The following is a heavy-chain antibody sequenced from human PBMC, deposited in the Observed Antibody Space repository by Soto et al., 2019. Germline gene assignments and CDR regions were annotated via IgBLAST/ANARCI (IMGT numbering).Heavy chain of an antibody. CDR2: ITHSGTT. D-gene: IGHD2-15*01. CDR1: GASLSGYY. J-gene: IGHJ6*02. Sequence: SETLSLTCAVHGASLSGYYWSWVRQSPGKGLEWIGEITHSGTTTYSPSLKSGVTISVDTSRIHFFLSLRSVTAADTGVYYFARVSCSGGSCYVACRYNYDVMDVWGQGTTVTVSS. CDR3: ARVSCSGGSCYVACRYNYDVMDV. V-gene: IGHV4-34*01.